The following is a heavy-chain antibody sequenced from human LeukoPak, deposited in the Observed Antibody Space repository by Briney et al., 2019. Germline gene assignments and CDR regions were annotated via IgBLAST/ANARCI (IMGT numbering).Heavy chain of an antibody. D-gene: IGHD4-17*01. Sequence: SETLSLTCAVSGVTFSTYYWSWIRQSPEKGLEWIGEVNHSGYTNYNPSLKGRVIISVDPSKNQLSLKLSSVTAADTAVYARQLYGSDYWGQGTLVTVSS. J-gene: IGHJ4*02. CDR1: GVTFSTYY. V-gene: IGHV4-34*08. CDR2: VNHSGYT. CDR3: QLYGSDY.